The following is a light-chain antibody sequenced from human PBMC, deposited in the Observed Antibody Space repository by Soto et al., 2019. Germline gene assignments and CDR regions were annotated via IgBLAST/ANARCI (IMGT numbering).Light chain of an antibody. CDR1: SSNIGAGYD. CDR3: QSYDSDLSGFFV. V-gene: IGLV1-40*01. CDR2: GNN. J-gene: IGLJ1*01. Sequence: QSVLTQPPSVPGAPGQRVTISCTGSSSNIGAGYDVHWYQQLPGTAPKLLIYGNNNRPSGVPDRFSGSKSGTSASLAIIGLQAEDEADYYCQSYDSDLSGFFVFGTGTKLTVL.